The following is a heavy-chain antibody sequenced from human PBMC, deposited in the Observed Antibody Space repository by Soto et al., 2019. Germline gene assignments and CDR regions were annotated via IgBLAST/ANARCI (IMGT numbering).Heavy chain of an antibody. J-gene: IGHJ5*02. Sequence: QVHLQESGPGLVKPSETLSLTCSVSGGTISGYYWTWIRQPAGKGLEWIGRIYSSGNTKYNPSLQGRVTMSLDTSHNQFSLRLASVTAGDTAVYYCARGQRFSDWFDPWGQGTLVTFSS. D-gene: IGHD2-2*01. CDR3: ARGQRFSDWFDP. V-gene: IGHV4-4*07. CDR1: GGTISGYY. CDR2: IYSSGNT.